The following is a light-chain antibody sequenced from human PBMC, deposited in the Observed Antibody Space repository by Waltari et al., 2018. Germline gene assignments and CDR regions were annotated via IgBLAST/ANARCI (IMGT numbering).Light chain of an antibody. J-gene: IGKJ2*01. V-gene: IGKV3-20*01. CDR1: QSITKRY. CDR2: GAS. Sequence: VLTQSPGTLSLSPGDRATLSCRASQSITKRYFAWYQQKPGQAPRLLIYGASSRAAGIPDRFSGSGSWTEFTLTISRLEAEDSAVYYCQQYGSSIMYTFGQGTKLEIK. CDR3: QQYGSSIMYT.